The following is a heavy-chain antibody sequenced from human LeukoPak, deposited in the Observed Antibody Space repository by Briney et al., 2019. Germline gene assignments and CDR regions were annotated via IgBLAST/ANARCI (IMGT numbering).Heavy chain of an antibody. CDR1: GYTLTELS. CDR2: FDPEGGET. D-gene: IGHD5-12*01. CDR3: ATARGYSGYDLSGTFDY. V-gene: IGHV1-24*01. Sequence: GASVKVSCKVSGYTLTELSMHWVPQAPGKGLEWMGGFDPEGGETIYAQKFQGRVTMIEDTSTDTAYMELSSLRSEDTAVYYCATARGYSGYDLSGTFDYWGQGTLVTVSS. J-gene: IGHJ4*02.